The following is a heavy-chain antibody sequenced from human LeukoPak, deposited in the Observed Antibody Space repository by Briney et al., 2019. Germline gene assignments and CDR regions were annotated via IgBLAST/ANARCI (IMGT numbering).Heavy chain of an antibody. D-gene: IGHD5-12*01. CDR2: ISSSSSYI. CDR3: ARARGYSGYDWYY. Sequence: GGSLRLSCAASGFTFSSYSMNWVRQAPRKGLEWVSSISSSSSYIYYADSVKGRFTISRDNAKNSLYLQMNSLRAEDTAVYYCARARGYSGYDWYYWGQGTLVTVSS. CDR1: GFTFSSYS. V-gene: IGHV3-21*01. J-gene: IGHJ4*02.